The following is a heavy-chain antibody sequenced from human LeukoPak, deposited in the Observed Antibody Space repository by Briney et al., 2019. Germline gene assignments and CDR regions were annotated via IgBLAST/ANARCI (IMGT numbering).Heavy chain of an antibody. Sequence: SVKVSCKASGYTFTSYGISWVRQAPGQGLEWMGRIIPILGIANYAQKFQGRDTITADKSTSTAYMELSSLRSEDTAVYYCAREQEGSSGWYNWFDPWGQGTLVTVSS. D-gene: IGHD6-19*01. CDR1: GYTFTSYG. V-gene: IGHV1-69*04. J-gene: IGHJ5*02. CDR3: AREQEGSSGWYNWFDP. CDR2: IIPILGIA.